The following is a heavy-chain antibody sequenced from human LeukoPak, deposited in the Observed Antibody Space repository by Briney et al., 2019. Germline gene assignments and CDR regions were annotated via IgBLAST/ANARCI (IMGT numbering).Heavy chain of an antibody. J-gene: IGHJ4*02. V-gene: IGHV3-43*01. CDR1: GFTFDDYT. CDR2: ISWDGGST. CDR3: AKASSGWYRSDSLFDY. D-gene: IGHD6-19*01. Sequence: GGSLRLSRAASGFTFDDYTMHWVRQAPGKGLEWVSLISWDGGSTYYADSVKGRFTISRDNSKNSLYLQMNSLRTEDTALYYCAKASSGWYRSDSLFDYWGQGTLVTVSS.